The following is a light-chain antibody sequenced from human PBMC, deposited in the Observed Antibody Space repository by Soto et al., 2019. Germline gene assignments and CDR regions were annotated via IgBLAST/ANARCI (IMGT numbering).Light chain of an antibody. J-gene: IGLJ1*01. CDR1: NIGSKS. V-gene: IGLV3-21*02. Sequence: SYELPQPPSVSVAPGQTARITCGGNNIGSKSVHWYQQKPGQAPVLVVYDDSDRPSGIPERFSGSNSGNTATLTISRVEAGDEADYYCQVWDSSSDHHYVFGTGTKVTV. CDR2: DDS. CDR3: QVWDSSSDHHYV.